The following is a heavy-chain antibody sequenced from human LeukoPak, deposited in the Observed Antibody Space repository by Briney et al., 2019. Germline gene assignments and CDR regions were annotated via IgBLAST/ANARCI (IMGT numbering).Heavy chain of an antibody. V-gene: IGHV1-69*01. Sequence: GGSLRLSCAASGFTFSSYAISWVRQAPGQGLEWMGGIIPIFGTANYAQKFQGRVTITADESTSTAYMELSSLRSEDTAVYYCARDRLPIGVYYFDYWGQGTLVTVSS. CDR1: GFTFSSYA. D-gene: IGHD3-22*01. J-gene: IGHJ4*02. CDR3: ARDRLPIGVYYFDY. CDR2: IIPIFGTA.